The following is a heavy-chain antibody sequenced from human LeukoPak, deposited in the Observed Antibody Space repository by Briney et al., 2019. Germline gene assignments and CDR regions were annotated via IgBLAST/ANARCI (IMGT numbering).Heavy chain of an antibody. D-gene: IGHD3-22*01. J-gene: IGHJ4*02. Sequence: PGGSLRLSCAACGFTFDDYAMHWVRPAPRKGLEWVSGISWNSGRIGYVDSAKGRFTTSRNNPKNSLYLQMNGLRDEDMALYCCAKSRFYYDRSGPFDYWGQGTLVTVSS. V-gene: IGHV3-9*03. CDR3: AKSRFYYDRSGPFDY. CDR2: ISWNSGRI. CDR1: GFTFDDYA.